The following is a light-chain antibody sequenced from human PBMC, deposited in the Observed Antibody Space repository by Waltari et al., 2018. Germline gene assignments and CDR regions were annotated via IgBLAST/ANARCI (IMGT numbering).Light chain of an antibody. J-gene: IGKJ1*01. Sequence: EIVMTQSPATLSVSPGERATLSGRASQSVSSNLAWYQQKPGQAPRLLIYGASTRATGIPARFSGSGSGTEFTLTISSLQSEDFVVYYCQQYNNWPKTFGQGTKVEIK. CDR3: QQYNNWPKT. CDR1: QSVSSN. V-gene: IGKV3-15*01. CDR2: GAS.